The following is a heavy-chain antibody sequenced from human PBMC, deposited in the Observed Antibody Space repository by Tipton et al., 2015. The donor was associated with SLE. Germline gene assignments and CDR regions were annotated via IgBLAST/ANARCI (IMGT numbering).Heavy chain of an antibody. J-gene: IGHJ4*02. CDR2: ISWNSGSI. CDR1: GFTFDDYA. V-gene: IGHV3-9*01. D-gene: IGHD3-22*01. Sequence: SLRLSCAASGFTFDDYAMHWVRQAPGKGLEWVSGISWNSGSIGYADSVKGRFTISRDNAKNSLYLQMNSLRAEDTALYYCARALTRGYYDSSGSVDYWGQGTLVTVSS. CDR3: ARALTRGYYDSSGSVDY.